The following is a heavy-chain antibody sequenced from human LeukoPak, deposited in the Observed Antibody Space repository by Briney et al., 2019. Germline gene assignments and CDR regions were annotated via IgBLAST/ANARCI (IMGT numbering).Heavy chain of an antibody. CDR1: GYTFTSYG. CDR3: ATILSPITMVRGLGGDY. V-gene: IGHV1-18*01. Sequence: ASVKVSCKASGYTFTSYGISWVRQAPGQGLEWMGWISAYNGNTNYAQKFQGRVTITADKSTSTAYMELSSLRSEDTAVYYCATILSPITMVRGLGGDYWGQGTLVTVSS. CDR2: ISAYNGNT. J-gene: IGHJ4*02. D-gene: IGHD3-10*01.